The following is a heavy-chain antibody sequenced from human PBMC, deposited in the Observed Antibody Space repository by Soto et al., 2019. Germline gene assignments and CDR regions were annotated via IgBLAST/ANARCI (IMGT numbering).Heavy chain of an antibody. V-gene: IGHV2-5*02. J-gene: IGHJ4*02. CDR3: ARRRGGFGGGWTTPYFDY. CDR1: GFSLNTAGVG. CDR2: IYWDDDK. D-gene: IGHD6-19*01. Sequence: QITLKESGPTVVKPTQTLTLTCSLSGFSLNTAGVGVGWIRQPPGKALEWLAVIYWDDDKSWNPSLRDRLTTXRXXSDDQVVLTVTNMDPVDTGTYYCARRRGGFGGGWTTPYFDYWGQGTLVTVSS.